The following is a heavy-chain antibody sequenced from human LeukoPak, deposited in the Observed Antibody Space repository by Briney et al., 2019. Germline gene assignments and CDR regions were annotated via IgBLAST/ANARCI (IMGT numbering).Heavy chain of an antibody. V-gene: IGHV4-39*02. CDR2: IYYSGST. CDR3: AREKGLRYFDWSPRSNYYYYGMDV. J-gene: IGHJ6*02. CDR1: GGSISSSSYY. D-gene: IGHD3-9*01. Sequence: PSETLSLTCTVSGGSISSSSYYWGWIRQPPGKGLEWIGSIYYSGSTYYNPSLKSRVTISVDTSKNQFSLKLSSVTAADTAVYYCAREKGLRYFDWSPRSNYYYYGMDVWGQGTTVTVSS.